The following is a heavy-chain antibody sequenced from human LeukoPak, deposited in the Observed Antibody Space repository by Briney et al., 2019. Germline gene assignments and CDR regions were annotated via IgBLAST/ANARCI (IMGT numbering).Heavy chain of an antibody. Sequence: SETLSLTCTVSGGSISSSYFWGWIRQPPGKGLEWIGSIYYNDNTYYNPSLESRVTISVETSKNQFSLKLSSVTAADTAVYYCARVTGYMIEDYFDYWGQGTLVTVSS. CDR2: IYYNDNT. V-gene: IGHV4-39*07. CDR1: GGSISSSYF. D-gene: IGHD3-22*01. J-gene: IGHJ4*02. CDR3: ARVTGYMIEDYFDY.